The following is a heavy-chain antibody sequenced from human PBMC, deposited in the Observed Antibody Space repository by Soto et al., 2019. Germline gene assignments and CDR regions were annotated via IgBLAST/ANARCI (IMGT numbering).Heavy chain of an antibody. CDR3: ARGGGYYMDY. CDR2: IFHSGST. CDR1: SASISDCNW. Sequence: QVQLQESGPGQVKPSETLSLTCAVFSASISDCNWWNGARQHPGKGLEGIGEIFHSGSTNYNPPLHNRVTKSVDKSKNPFSLRLTSVTAAETAVYFCARGGGYYMDYWGHGVLVTVAP. J-gene: IGHJ4*01. V-gene: IGHV4-4*02.